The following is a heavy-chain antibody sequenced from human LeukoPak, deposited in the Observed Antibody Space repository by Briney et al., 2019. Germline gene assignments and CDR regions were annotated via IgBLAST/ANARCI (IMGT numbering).Heavy chain of an antibody. V-gene: IGHV3-15*01. Sequence: GGSLRLSCAASGFTFSNAWMSWVRQAPGKGLEWVGRTKSKTDGGTTDYAAPVKGRFTISRDDSKNTLYLQMNSLKTEDTAVYYCTSFELGTTIPFDYWGQGTLVTVSS. CDR1: GFTFSNAW. J-gene: IGHJ4*02. CDR3: TSFELGTTIPFDY. D-gene: IGHD7-27*01. CDR2: TKSKTDGGTT.